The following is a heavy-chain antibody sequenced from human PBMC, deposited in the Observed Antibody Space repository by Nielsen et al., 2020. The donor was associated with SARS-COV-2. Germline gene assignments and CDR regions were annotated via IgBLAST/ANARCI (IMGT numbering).Heavy chain of an antibody. CDR1: GFTFSDHY. CDR2: ISSSGAYK. J-gene: IGHJ4*02. D-gene: IGHD2/OR15-2a*01. Sequence: GGSLRLSCAASGFTFSDHYMSWIRQAPGKGLKWVSYISSSGAYKYYADSVEGRFTISRDNANSSLYLQLTSLTVEDTAVYYCARDGTNSHLDYWGQGTLVTVSS. CDR3: ARDGTNSHLDY. V-gene: IGHV3-11*04.